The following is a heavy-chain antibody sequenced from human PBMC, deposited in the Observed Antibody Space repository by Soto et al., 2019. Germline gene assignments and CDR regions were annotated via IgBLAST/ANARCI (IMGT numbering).Heavy chain of an antibody. V-gene: IGHV3-23*01. CDR1: GFTFSSYA. D-gene: IGHD3-10*01. CDR2: ISGSGGST. Sequence: GGSLRLSCAASGFTFSSYAMSWVRQAPGKGLEWVSAISGSGGSTYYADSVKGRFTISRDNSKNTLYLQMNSLRAEDKAVYYCAKDALPLDYYGSGSPMGYWGQGTLVTVSS. CDR3: AKDALPLDYYGSGSPMGY. J-gene: IGHJ4*02.